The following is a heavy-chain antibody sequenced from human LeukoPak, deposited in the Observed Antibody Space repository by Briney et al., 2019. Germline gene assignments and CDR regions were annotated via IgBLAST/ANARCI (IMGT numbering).Heavy chain of an antibody. V-gene: IGHV3-7*01. CDR1: GFTFSSYW. J-gene: IGHJ4*02. D-gene: IGHD3-22*01. Sequence: PGGSLRLSCAASGFTFSSYWMSWVRQAPGKGLEWVANIKQDGSEKYYVDSVKGRFTISRDNAKNSLYLQMNSLRAEDTAVYYCARGGGGYYDSQQSRGNFDYWGQGTLVTVSS. CDR3: ARGGGGYYDSQQSRGNFDY. CDR2: IKQDGSEK.